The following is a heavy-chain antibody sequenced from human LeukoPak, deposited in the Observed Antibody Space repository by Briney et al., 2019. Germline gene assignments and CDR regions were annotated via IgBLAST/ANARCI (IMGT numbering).Heavy chain of an antibody. CDR2: ISWNSGSI. D-gene: IGHD2-2*01. Sequence: GRSLRLSCAASGFAFDGYAMHWVRQAPGKGLEWVSGISWNSGSIGYADSVKGRFTISRDNAKNSLYLQMNSLRAEDTALFYCAKDIGVVPAAIDYWGQGTLVTVSS. V-gene: IGHV3-9*01. CDR1: GFAFDGYA. J-gene: IGHJ4*02. CDR3: AKDIGVVPAAIDY.